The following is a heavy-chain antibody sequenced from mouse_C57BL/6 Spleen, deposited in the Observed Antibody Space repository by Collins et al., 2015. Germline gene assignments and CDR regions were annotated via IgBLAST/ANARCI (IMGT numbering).Heavy chain of an antibody. CDR2: INPNNGGT. CDR3: AREPYGSRGYFDY. V-gene: IGHV1-26*01. Sequence: EVQLQQSGPELVKPGASVKISCKASGYTFTDYYMNWVKQSHGKSLEWIGDINPNNGGTSYNQRFKGKATLTVDKSSSTAYMELRSLTSEDSAVYYCAREPYGSRGYFDYWGQGTTLTVSS. D-gene: IGHD2-2*01. J-gene: IGHJ2*01. CDR1: GYTFTDYY.